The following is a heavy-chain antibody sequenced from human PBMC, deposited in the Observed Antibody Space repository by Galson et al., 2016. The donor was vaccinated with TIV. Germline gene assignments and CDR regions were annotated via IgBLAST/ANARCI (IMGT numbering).Heavy chain of an antibody. Sequence: SVKVSCKASGGTFSNFVISWVRQAPGQGLEWMGSTNSIFGTENYAQKFQGRVTITADTSTSTIYMELSSLRSEDTAVYYCARGRGYYFGSGSSYFDYWCQGSRVTVSS. V-gene: IGHV1-69*06. D-gene: IGHD3-10*01. CDR3: ARGRGYYFGSGSSYFDY. CDR2: TNSIFGTE. CDR1: GGTFSNFV. J-gene: IGHJ4*02.